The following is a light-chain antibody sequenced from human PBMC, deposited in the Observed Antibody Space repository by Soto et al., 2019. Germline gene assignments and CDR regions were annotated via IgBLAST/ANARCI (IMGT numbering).Light chain of an antibody. CDR1: SSDVGGYNY. Sequence: QSALTQPPSASGSPGQSVTISCTGTSSDVGGYNYVSWYQLHPGKAPKLIIYEVTKRPSGVPDRFSGSKSGSTASLTVSGLQAEDEADYYCSSYAGSNKSVFGTGTKLTVL. V-gene: IGLV2-8*01. CDR3: SSYAGSNKSV. CDR2: EVT. J-gene: IGLJ1*01.